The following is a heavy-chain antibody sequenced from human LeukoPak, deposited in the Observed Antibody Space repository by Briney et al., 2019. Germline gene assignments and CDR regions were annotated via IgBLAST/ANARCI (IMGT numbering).Heavy chain of an antibody. CDR3: AKVKTSRTYSLDY. Sequence: ESGGSLRLSCAASGFTFSSYWMSWVRQAPGKGLQWVATIKRDGSAKYYVDSVKGRFIISRDNAENSLYLQMDSLRAEDTALYYCAKVKTSRTYSLDYWGQGTLVTVSS. CDR1: GFTFSSYW. D-gene: IGHD1-26*01. J-gene: IGHJ4*02. V-gene: IGHV3-7*03. CDR2: IKRDGSAK.